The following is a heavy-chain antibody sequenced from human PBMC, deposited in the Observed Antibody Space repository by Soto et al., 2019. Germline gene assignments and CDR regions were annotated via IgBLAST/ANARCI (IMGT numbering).Heavy chain of an antibody. J-gene: IGHJ4*02. Sequence: QVQLQESGPGLVKPSQTLSLTCTVSGGSITSSGYYWSWIRQHPGEGLEWIGFTPNSGSTSYNPSLTSRVTISVDTSSNQFSLNLKSVTAADTAVYYCARGGGSTKVDYWGQGTLVTVSP. CDR2: TPNSGST. V-gene: IGHV4-31*03. CDR1: GGSITSSGYY. CDR3: ARGGGSTKVDY. D-gene: IGHD2-2*01.